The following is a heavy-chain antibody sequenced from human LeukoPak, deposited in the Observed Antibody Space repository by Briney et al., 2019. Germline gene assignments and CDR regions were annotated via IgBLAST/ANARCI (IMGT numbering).Heavy chain of an antibody. CDR3: ARLVGYSYADYYGMDV. J-gene: IGHJ6*02. CDR1: GYSFTSYW. CDR2: IYPGDSDT. V-gene: IGHV5-51*01. Sequence: GESLKISCKGSGYSFTSYWIGWVRQMPGKGLEWMGIIYPGDSDTRYSPSFQGQVTISADKSISTAYLQWSSLKASDIAMYYCARLVGYSYADYYGMDVWGQGTTVTVSS. D-gene: IGHD5-18*01.